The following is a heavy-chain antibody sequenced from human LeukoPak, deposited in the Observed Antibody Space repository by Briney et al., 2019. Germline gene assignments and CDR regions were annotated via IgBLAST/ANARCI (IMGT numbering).Heavy chain of an antibody. CDR3: AKDRGYSGYDSLDY. CDR1: GFTFDDYA. Sequence: PGGSLRLSCAASGFTFDDYAMHWVRQAPGKGLEWVSGISWNSGSIGYADSVKGRFTISRDNAKNSLYLQMNSLRAEDTALYYCAKDRGYSGYDSLDYWGQGTLVTVSS. D-gene: IGHD5-12*01. J-gene: IGHJ4*02. CDR2: ISWNSGSI. V-gene: IGHV3-9*01.